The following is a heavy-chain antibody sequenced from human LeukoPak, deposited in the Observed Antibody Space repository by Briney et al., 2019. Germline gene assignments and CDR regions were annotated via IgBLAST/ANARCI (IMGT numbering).Heavy chain of an antibody. CDR2: ISYDGSNK. D-gene: IGHD6-13*01. V-gene: IGHV3-30*04. Sequence: GGSLRLSCAASGFTFSSYAMHWVRQAPGKGLEWVAVISYDGSNKYYADSVKGRFTISRDNSKNTLYLQMNSLRAEDTAVYYWARDLRYSSTNWFDPWGQGTLVTVSS. J-gene: IGHJ5*02. CDR3: ARDLRYSSTNWFDP. CDR1: GFTFSSYA.